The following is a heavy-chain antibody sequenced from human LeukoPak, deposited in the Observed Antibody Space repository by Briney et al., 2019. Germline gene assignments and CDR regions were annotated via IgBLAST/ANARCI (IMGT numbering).Heavy chain of an antibody. V-gene: IGHV4-59*01. Sequence: SETLSLTCTVSGGSISSYYWSWIRQPPGKGLEWIGYIYYSGSTNYNPSLRSRVTISVDTSKNQFSLKLSSVTAADTAVYYCARGPGYDFWSGLGYFDYWGQGTLVTVSS. CDR1: GGSISSYY. CDR2: IYYSGST. CDR3: ARGPGYDFWSGLGYFDY. D-gene: IGHD3-3*01. J-gene: IGHJ4*02.